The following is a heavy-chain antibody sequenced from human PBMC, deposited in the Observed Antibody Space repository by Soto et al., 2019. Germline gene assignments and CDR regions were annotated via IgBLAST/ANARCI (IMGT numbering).Heavy chain of an antibody. V-gene: IGHV3-30-3*01. D-gene: IGHD1-1*01. CDR1: GFTFSANA. J-gene: IGHJ5*02. CDR2: TAYDGTFK. Sequence: QEQLVESGGDVVQPGRSLTLSCAASGFTFSANAMHWVRQAPGKGLERVAGTAYDGTFKIYRDSVKGRFNISRDDSKSTLYLQMNSLSPEDSAVYYCARDKIKGAPAFLEPWGQEPLVTV. CDR3: ARDKIKGAPAFLEP.